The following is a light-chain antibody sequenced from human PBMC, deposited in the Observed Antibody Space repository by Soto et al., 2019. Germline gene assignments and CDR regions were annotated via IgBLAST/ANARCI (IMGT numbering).Light chain of an antibody. Sequence: DIQMTQSPSTLSGSVGDRVTITCRASQTISSWLAWYQQKPGKAPKLLIYKASTLKSGVPSRFSGSGSGTEVTLTISSLQPDDFAPYYCQHYKSYSEAFGQGTKVELK. CDR1: QTISSW. CDR3: QHYKSYSEA. CDR2: KAS. V-gene: IGKV1-5*03. J-gene: IGKJ1*01.